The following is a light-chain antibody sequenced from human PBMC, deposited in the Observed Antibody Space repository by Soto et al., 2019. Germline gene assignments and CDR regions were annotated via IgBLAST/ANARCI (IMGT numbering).Light chain of an antibody. CDR2: EVF. J-gene: IGLJ2*01. Sequence: QSALAQPASVSASPGQSISISCTGTSNDVGAFDYVSWYQQHPGKAPKLIIFEVFNRPSWVSTRFSGSKSGSTASLTVSGLQAEDEADYFCSSNTTNTGHVFGGGPKVTVL. V-gene: IGLV2-14*01. CDR3: SSNTTNTGHV. CDR1: SNDVGAFDY.